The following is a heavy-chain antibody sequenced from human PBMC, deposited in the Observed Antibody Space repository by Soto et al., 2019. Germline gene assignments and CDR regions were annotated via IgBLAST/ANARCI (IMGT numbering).Heavy chain of an antibody. D-gene: IGHD2-15*01. CDR1: GFTFSDYY. Sequence: QVQLVESGGGLVPPGGSLRLSCASSGFTFSDYYMSWIRQAPGKGLAWLSYISPGSRYPAYADSVKGRFTISRDNARRSLSLQMNSLTVDDTASYYCVRGGGGGRWDPWGQGSMVTVAS. V-gene: IGHV3-11*06. J-gene: IGHJ5*02. CDR2: ISPGSRYP. CDR3: VRGGGGGRWDP.